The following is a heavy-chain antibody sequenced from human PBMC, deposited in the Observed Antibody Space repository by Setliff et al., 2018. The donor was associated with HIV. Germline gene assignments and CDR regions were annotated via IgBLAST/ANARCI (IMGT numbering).Heavy chain of an antibody. Sequence: SETLSLTCTVSGDSMSSSSHYWGWIRQPPGKGLEWIGSIFYSGNTYYKPSLKSRVTISVDTSKNQFSLKLSSVTAADTAVYYCARPQYPGYYFDYWGQGTLVTVS. CDR1: GDSMSSSSHY. CDR3: ARPQYPGYYFDY. V-gene: IGHV4-39*01. D-gene: IGHD2-2*01. CDR2: IFYSGNT. J-gene: IGHJ4*02.